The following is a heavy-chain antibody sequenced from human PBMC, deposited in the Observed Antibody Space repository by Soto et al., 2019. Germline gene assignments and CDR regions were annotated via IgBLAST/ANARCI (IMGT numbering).Heavy chain of an antibody. Sequence: QVQLQESGPGLLTPSQPLSLTCTVSGGSITSGGYYWSWIRQQPGKGLEWIGYIYYIGSTYYNPSLKSGFIISLDKSKNQFSPNLNSVTAADTAVYYCARAWSGSYYEGHYFDYWGQGALVTVSS. CDR3: ARAWSGSYYEGHYFDY. CDR2: IYYIGST. CDR1: GGSITSGGYY. V-gene: IGHV4-31*03. J-gene: IGHJ4*02. D-gene: IGHD3-10*01.